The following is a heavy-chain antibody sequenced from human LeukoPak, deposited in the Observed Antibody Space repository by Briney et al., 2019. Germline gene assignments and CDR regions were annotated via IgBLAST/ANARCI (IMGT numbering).Heavy chain of an antibody. J-gene: IGHJ4*02. CDR1: GFTFSSYA. V-gene: IGHV4-4*07. Sequence: GSLRLSCAASGFTFSSYAMSWIRQPAGKGLEWIGRIYTSGSTNYNPSLKSRVTISVDTSKNQFSLKLSSVTAADTAVYYCARDTWFGAGRTFDYWGQGTLVTVSS. CDR2: IYTSGST. CDR3: ARDTWFGAGRTFDY. D-gene: IGHD3-10*01.